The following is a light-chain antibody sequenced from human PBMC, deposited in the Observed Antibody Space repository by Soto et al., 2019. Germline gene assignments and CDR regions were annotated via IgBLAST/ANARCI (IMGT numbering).Light chain of an antibody. CDR3: HHYYNSPPFP. J-gene: IGKJ3*01. V-gene: IGKV3-20*01. CDR1: QSVSSDY. CDR2: GAS. Sequence: EIVLMQSPGTLSLSPGERATLSCRASQSVSSDYLAWYQQKPGQAPRLLIYGASSRATGIPDRFSGSGSGTDFTLPINRLEPEDFAVYYCHHYYNSPPFPFGPGTTVDI.